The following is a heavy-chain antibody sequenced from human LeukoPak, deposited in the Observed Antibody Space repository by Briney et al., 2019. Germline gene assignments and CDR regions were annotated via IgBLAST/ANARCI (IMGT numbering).Heavy chain of an antibody. CDR2: ISDDGNNE. Sequence: GGSLRLSCAASGFTFSSYAMSWVRQAPGKGLEWVALISDDGNNENYADSVKGRVTISRDNSKNTLYLQMNSLRAEDTAVYYCARGSTRWIQTWSFDYWGQGTLVTVSS. J-gene: IGHJ4*02. D-gene: IGHD5-18*01. CDR3: ARGSTRWIQTWSFDY. CDR1: GFTFSSYA. V-gene: IGHV3-30-3*01.